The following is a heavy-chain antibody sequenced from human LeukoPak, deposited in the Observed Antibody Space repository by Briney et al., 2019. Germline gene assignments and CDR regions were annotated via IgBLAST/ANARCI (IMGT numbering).Heavy chain of an antibody. J-gene: IGHJ3*01. D-gene: IGHD2-15*01. V-gene: IGHV4-39*01. Sequence: KPSETLSLTCTVSGGSISRNNYNWGWIRQPPGKGLEWIGSFFYSGSTYYNPSLKSRVTISVDTSKNQFSLKLSAVTAADTAVYYCGRHLGYCSGGTCYWEPDAFDFRGQGTLVTVSS. CDR3: GRHLGYCSGGTCYWEPDAFDF. CDR1: GGSISRNNYN. CDR2: FFYSGST.